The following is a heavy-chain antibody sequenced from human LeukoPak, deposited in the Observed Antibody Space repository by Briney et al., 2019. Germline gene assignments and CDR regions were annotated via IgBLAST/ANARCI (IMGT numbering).Heavy chain of an antibody. CDR2: IRYDGSNK. Sequence: GGSLRLSCAASGFTFSSYGMHWVRQAPGKGLEWVAFIRYDGSNKYYADSVKGRFTISRDNSKNTLYLQMNSLRAEDTAVYYCAKDLHTTRGAALDYWGQGTLVTVSS. CDR1: GFTFSSYG. D-gene: IGHD2-15*01. V-gene: IGHV3-30*02. CDR3: AKDLHTTRGAALDY. J-gene: IGHJ4*02.